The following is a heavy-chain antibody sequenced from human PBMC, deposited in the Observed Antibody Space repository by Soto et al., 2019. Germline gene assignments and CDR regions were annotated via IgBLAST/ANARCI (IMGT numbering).Heavy chain of an antibody. CDR3: ARHKVEGYDILTGGTLMDV. J-gene: IGHJ6*03. CDR1: GYSFTSYW. CDR2: IYPGDSDT. V-gene: IGHV5-51*01. D-gene: IGHD3-9*01. Sequence: GESLKISCKGSGYSFTSYWIGWVRQMPGKGLEWMGIIYPGDSDTRYSPSFQGQVTISADKSISTAYLQWSSLKASDTAMYYCARHKVEGYDILTGGTLMDVWGKGTTVTVSS.